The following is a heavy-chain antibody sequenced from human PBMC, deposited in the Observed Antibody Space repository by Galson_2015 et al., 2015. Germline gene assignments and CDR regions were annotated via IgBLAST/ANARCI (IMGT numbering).Heavy chain of an antibody. D-gene: IGHD2-2*01. CDR3: ASGSCTTTTCYFCVVGMDV. V-gene: IGHV1-3*04. CDR2: IHTGNGNT. J-gene: IGHJ6*02. CDR1: GYTSTTYA. Sequence: SVKVSCKASGYTSTTYAMHWVRQAPGQRLEWMGWIHTGNGNTKYSQKLQGRVTIARDTSASTVYMELSSLRSEDTAMYYCASGSCTTTTCYFCVVGMDVWGQGTTVTVSS.